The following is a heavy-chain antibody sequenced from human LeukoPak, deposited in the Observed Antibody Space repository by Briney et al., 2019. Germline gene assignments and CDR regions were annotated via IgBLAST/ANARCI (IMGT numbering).Heavy chain of an antibody. CDR1: RFTFSSSE. J-gene: IGHJ4*02. V-gene: IGHV3-48*03. Sequence: TGGSLRLSCAASRFTFSSSEMNWVRQAPGKGLEWVSYISSSGSTIYYADSVKGRFTISRDNAKNSLYLQMNSLRAEDTAVYYCARRSYDSTGYLDYWGQGTLVTVSS. CDR3: ARRSYDSTGYLDY. CDR2: ISSSGSTI. D-gene: IGHD3-22*01.